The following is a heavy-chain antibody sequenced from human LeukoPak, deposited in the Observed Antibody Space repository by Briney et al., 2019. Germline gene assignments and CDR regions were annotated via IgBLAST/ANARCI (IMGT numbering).Heavy chain of an antibody. CDR3: ARHTPLYWISSCYFDY. CDR1: GGSISSYY. CDR2: IYYSGST. Sequence: PSETLSLTCTVSGGSISSYYWSWIRQPPGKGLEWIGYIYYSGSTNYNPSLKSRVTISVDMSKNQFSLKLSSVTAADTAVYYCARHTPLYWISSCYFDYWGQGTLVTVSS. J-gene: IGHJ4*02. D-gene: IGHD2-15*01. V-gene: IGHV4-59*08.